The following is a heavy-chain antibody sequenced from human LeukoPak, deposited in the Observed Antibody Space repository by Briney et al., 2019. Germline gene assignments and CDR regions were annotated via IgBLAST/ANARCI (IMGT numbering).Heavy chain of an antibody. CDR1: GYSIRSGYY. CDR2: IYHSVST. CDR3: ARAYYYGSGSNQYNWFDP. D-gene: IGHD3-10*01. Sequence: PSETLSLTCAVSGYSIRSGYYWGWIRQPPAKGLDWIGRIYHSVSTYYNPSLQSRVTISVETSKHQFSLKLSSVTAADTAVYYCARAYYYGSGSNQYNWFDPWGQGTLVTVSS. V-gene: IGHV4-38-2*01. J-gene: IGHJ5*02.